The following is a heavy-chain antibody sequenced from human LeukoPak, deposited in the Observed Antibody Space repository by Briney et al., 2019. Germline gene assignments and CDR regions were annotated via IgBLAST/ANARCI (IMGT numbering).Heavy chain of an antibody. CDR3: ARGLRDIVVVVAAPHYYYYYGMDV. J-gene: IGHJ6*02. V-gene: IGHV1-8*02. D-gene: IGHD2-15*01. CDR2: MNPNSGNT. Sequence: ASVKVSCKASGYTFTGYYIHWVRQAPGQGLEWMGWMNPNSGNTGYAQKFQGRVTMTRNTSISTAYMELSSLRSEDTAVYYCARGLRDIVVVVAAPHYYYYYGMDVWGQGTTVTVSS. CDR1: GYTFTGYY.